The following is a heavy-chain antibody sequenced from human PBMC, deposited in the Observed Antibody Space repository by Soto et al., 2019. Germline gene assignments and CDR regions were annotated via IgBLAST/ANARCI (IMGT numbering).Heavy chain of an antibody. V-gene: IGHV3-74*01. CDR1: VFTFSHYW. D-gene: IGHD1-26*01. CDR2: INNDGSGP. J-gene: IGHJ4*02. Sequence: VVESGGALVQPGGSLRLSCVASVFTFSHYWMHWVRQVPGEGLVWVSGINNDGSGPFYADSVRGRFTISRDNGQNALFLQMDSLTAEDTAVYYWGSVFELWGQGTLVTVSS. CDR3: GSVFEL.